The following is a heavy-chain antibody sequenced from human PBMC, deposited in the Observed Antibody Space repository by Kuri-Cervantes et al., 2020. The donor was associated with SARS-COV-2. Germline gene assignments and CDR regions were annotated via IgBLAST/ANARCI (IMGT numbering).Heavy chain of an antibody. J-gene: IGHJ4*02. D-gene: IGHD5-18*01. V-gene: IGHV3-49*03. CDR1: GFTFGDYA. CDR2: ITSKAYGGTT. CDR3: TRDRKLWSPGPLLFDY. Sequence: GGSLRLSCTASGFTFGDYAMSWFRQAPGKGLEWVGFITSKAYGGTTEYAASVKGRFTISRDDSKSIAYLQMNSLKTEDTAVYYCTRDRKLWSPGPLLFDYWGQGTLVTVSS.